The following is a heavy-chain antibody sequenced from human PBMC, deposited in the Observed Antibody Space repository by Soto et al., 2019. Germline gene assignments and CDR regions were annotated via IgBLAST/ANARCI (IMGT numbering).Heavy chain of an antibody. CDR3: AIEPPYTGLLDY. CDR2: ISPSGDYT. V-gene: IGHV1-46*01. Sequence: QVQLLQSGAEVKKPGASVKVSCKASGHTSSTYYIHWVRQAPGQGLEWMGVISPSGDYTSFTQKFQGRVSVTRDTSTNTVYMEFSSLRFEDTAVYYCAIEPPYTGLLDYWGPGTLVSVSS. CDR1: GHTSSTYY. J-gene: IGHJ4*02. D-gene: IGHD1-1*01.